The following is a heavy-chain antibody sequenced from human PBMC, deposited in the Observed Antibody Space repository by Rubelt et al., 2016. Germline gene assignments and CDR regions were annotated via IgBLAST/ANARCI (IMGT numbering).Heavy chain of an antibody. V-gene: IGHV3-7*01. CDR3: ARSLERGAAAGRGWFDA. D-gene: IGHD6-13*01. J-gene: IGHJ5*02. CDR2: IKQDGSEK. Sequence: GKGLEWLANIKQDGSEKYYVDSVKGRFTISRDNAKNSLYLQMNSLRTEDTAVYYCARSLERGAAAGRGWFDAWGQGTLVTVSS.